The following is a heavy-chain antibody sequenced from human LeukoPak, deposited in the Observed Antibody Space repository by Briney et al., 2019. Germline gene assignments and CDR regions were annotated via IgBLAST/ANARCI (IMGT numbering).Heavy chain of an antibody. J-gene: IGHJ4*02. V-gene: IGHV3-23*01. CDR1: GFTFSGYG. D-gene: IGHD3-10*01. CDR2: ISSSGDST. Sequence: GGSLRLSCAASGFTFSGYGMSWVRQAPGKGLEWVSTISSSGDSTYYTDSVKGRFTISRDNSKNTLYLQMNSLRAEDTAVYYCAKEYYYGSGIRPTTFDYWGQGTLVTVSS. CDR3: AKEYYYGSGIRPTTFDY.